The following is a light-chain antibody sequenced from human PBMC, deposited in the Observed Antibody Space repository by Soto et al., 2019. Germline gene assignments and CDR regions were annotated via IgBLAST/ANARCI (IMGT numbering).Light chain of an antibody. Sequence: QSVLTQPPSVSGAPGQRVTISCTGSSSNIGAGYDVHWYQQLPGTAPKLLIYGNSNRPSGVPDRFSGSKSGTSASLAITGLQAEDEADYYCQSYDSSLSGSNLFGTGPKVTVL. V-gene: IGLV1-40*01. CDR2: GNS. CDR1: SSNIGAGYD. CDR3: QSYDSSLSGSNL. J-gene: IGLJ1*01.